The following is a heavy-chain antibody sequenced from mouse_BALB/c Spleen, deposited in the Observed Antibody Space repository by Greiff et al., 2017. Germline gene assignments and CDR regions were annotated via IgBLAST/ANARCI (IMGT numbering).Heavy chain of an antibody. CDR2: ILPGSGST. D-gene: IGHD2-4*01. Sequence: QVQLQQSGAELMKPGASVKISCKATGYTFSSYWIEWVKQRPGHGLEWIGEILPGSGSTNYNEKFKGKATFTADTSSNTAYMQLSSLTSEDSAVYYCARRATMITTSFAYWGQGTLVTVSA. CDR1: GYTFSSYW. V-gene: IGHV1-9*01. CDR3: ARRATMITTSFAY. J-gene: IGHJ3*01.